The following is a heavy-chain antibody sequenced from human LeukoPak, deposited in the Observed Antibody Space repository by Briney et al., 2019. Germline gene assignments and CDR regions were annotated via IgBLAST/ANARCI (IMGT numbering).Heavy chain of an antibody. CDR2: IIPIFGTA. J-gene: IGHJ6*03. D-gene: IGHD2-2*01. Sequence: ASVKVSCKASGGTFSSYAISWVRQAPGQGLEWMGGIIPIFGTANYAQKFQGRVTITADESTSTAYMELSSLGSEDTAVYYCARVGDGSTSLHYYYYMDVWGKGTTVTISS. CDR3: ARVGDGSTSLHYYYYMDV. CDR1: GGTFSSYA. V-gene: IGHV1-69*13.